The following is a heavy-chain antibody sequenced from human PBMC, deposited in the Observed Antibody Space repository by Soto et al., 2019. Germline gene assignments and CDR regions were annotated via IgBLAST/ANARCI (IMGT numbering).Heavy chain of an antibody. J-gene: IGHJ6*02. CDR3: AMVDVYVTPSPQDV. CDR1: GYIFTSYG. Sequence: GASVKVSCKASGYIFTSYGIGWARQAPGQGLEWMAWINTYNGHTYYAQNLQGRVTLTTDTSTSTAYMELRSLRSNDTAIYYCAMVDVYVTPSPQDVWGQGTTVTVSS. V-gene: IGHV1-18*01. CDR2: INTYNGHT. D-gene: IGHD3-16*01.